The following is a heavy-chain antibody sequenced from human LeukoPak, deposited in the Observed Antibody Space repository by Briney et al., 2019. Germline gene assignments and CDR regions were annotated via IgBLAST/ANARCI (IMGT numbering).Heavy chain of an antibody. J-gene: IGHJ6*03. Sequence: GGSLRLSCAASGFTFSSYSMNWVRQAPGKGLEWVSSISSSSSYIYYADSVKGRFTISRDNAKNSLYLQMNSLRAEDTAVYYCARVPRYYDGSGYPYYYYYYMDVWGKGTTVTVSS. V-gene: IGHV3-21*01. D-gene: IGHD3-22*01. CDR1: GFTFSSYS. CDR3: ARVPRYYDGSGYPYYYYYYMDV. CDR2: ISSSSSYI.